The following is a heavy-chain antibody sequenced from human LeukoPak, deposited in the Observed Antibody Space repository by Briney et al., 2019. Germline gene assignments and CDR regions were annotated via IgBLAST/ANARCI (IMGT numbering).Heavy chain of an antibody. CDR3: ARGNVVVPAAIAY. J-gene: IGHJ4*02. D-gene: IGHD2-2*02. CDR2: INPNSGGT. V-gene: IGHV1-2*02. CDR1: GYTFTAHY. Sequence: ASVKVSCKASGYTFTAHYMHWVRQAPGQGLEWMGWINPNSGGTNYAQKFQGRVTMTRDTSISTAYMELSRLRSDDTAVYYCARGNVVVPAAIAYWGQGTLVTVSS.